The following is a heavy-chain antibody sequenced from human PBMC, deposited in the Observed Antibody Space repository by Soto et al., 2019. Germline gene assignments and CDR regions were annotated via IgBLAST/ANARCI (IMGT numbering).Heavy chain of an antibody. CDR2: ISPSSGGT. CDR1: GYTFTSYY. D-gene: IGHD6-13*01. J-gene: IGHJ3*01. CDR3: TRSIITTAGTEAFDL. V-gene: IGHV1-46*03. Sequence: QVQLVQSGAEVKKPGASVRVSCKASGYTFTSYYIHWVRQAPGHGPEWMGMISPSSGGTDYAQKFQARVTMTRDTSTSTVYMELSSLRSEDTAVYYCTRSIITTAGTEAFDLWGQGTLVTVSS.